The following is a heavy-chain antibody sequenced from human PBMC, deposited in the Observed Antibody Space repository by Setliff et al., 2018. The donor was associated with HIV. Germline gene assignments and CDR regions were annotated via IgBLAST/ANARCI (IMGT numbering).Heavy chain of an antibody. Sequence: SETLSLTCIVSGGSISSSSFYWGWIRQPPGKGLEWIGSIHYSEGTYYNESLKSRVTISVATSKKQFSLKLTSVTAADTSLYYCARHLYVAGLIDSWGQGTLVTVSS. CDR1: GGSISSSSFY. V-gene: IGHV4-39*01. J-gene: IGHJ4*02. D-gene: IGHD2-2*02. CDR2: IHYSEGT. CDR3: ARHLYVAGLIDS.